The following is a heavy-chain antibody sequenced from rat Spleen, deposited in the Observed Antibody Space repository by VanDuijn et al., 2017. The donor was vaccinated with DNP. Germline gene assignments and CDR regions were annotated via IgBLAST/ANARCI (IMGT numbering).Heavy chain of an antibody. Sequence: VQLKESGPSLVQPSQTLSLTCTVSGFSLTDYSVHWVRQPPGKGLEWIAAISSGGITYYNSILKSRLSITNDTSKTQVFLKMNSLQTEDTATYYCAREEGSYIFARVMDAWGQGASVTVSS. J-gene: IGHJ4*01. D-gene: IGHD1-2*01. V-gene: IGHV2S63*01. CDR1: GFSLTDYS. CDR3: AREEGSYIFARVMDA. CDR2: ISSGGIT.